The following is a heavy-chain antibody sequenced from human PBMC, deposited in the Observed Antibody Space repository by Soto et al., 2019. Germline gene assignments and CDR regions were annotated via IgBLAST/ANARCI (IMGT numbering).Heavy chain of an antibody. V-gene: IGHV1-3*01. Sequence: ASVKVSCKAFGYTCTSYAMHWVRQAPGQRLEWMGWINAGNGNTKYSQKFQGRVTITRDTSASTAYMELSSLRSEETAVYYCARASHYYYYGPGRVGEWNYWGQAILVTVS. J-gene: IGHJ4*02. D-gene: IGHD3-10*01. CDR1: GYTCTSYA. CDR2: INAGNGNT. CDR3: ARASHYYYYGPGRVGEWNY.